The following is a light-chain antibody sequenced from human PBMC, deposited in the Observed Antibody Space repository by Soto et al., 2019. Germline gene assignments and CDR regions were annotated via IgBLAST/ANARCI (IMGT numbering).Light chain of an antibody. CDR1: QSVSGY. Sequence: EIVLTQSPATLSLSPGETATLSCRASQSVSGYIGWYQQKPGQAPRLLIYADSNRATGIPARFSGSGSGTDFTLTISSLEPEDFSVYYCQQRYNWPINCGQGTRLEIK. V-gene: IGKV3-11*01. CDR2: ADS. CDR3: QQRYNWPIN. J-gene: IGKJ5*01.